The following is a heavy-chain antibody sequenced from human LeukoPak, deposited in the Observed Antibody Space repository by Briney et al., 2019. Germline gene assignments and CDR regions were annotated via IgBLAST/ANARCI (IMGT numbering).Heavy chain of an antibody. Sequence: PSETLSLTCTVSGYSISSGYYWGWIRQPPGKGLEWIGSIYHSGSTYYNPSLKSRVTISVDTSKNQFSLKLSSVTAADTAVYYCARVGPYSNYVSRFKGYYYYYYMDVWGKGTTVTVSS. CDR1: GYSISSGYY. D-gene: IGHD4-11*01. J-gene: IGHJ6*03. CDR2: IYHSGST. V-gene: IGHV4-38-2*02. CDR3: ARVGPYSNYVSRFKGYYYYYYMDV.